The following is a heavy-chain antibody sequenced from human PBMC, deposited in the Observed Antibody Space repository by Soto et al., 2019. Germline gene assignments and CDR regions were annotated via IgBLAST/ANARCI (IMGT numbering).Heavy chain of an antibody. D-gene: IGHD4-4*01. V-gene: IGHV3-72*01. CDR2: TKRKAASYTT. J-gene: IGHJ4*02. CDR1: GFTLSDHF. Sequence: GGSLRLSCAASGFTLSDHFMEWVRQAPGKGLEWVGRTKRKAASYTTDYAASVNGRFTISRDDSKNSLYLQMNSLKTEDTAMYYCVTLQFSRWFYWGLGTLVTVSS. CDR3: VTLQFSRWFY.